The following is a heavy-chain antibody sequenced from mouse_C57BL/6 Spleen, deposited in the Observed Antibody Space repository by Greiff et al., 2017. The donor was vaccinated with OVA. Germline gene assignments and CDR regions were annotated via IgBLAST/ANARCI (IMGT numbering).Heavy chain of an antibody. V-gene: IGHV1-26*01. J-gene: IGHJ2*01. CDR2: INPNNGGT. Sequence: VQLQQSGPELVKPGASVKISCKASGYTFTDYYMNWVKQSHGKSLEWIGDINPNNGGTSYNQKFKGKATLTVDKSSSTAYMELRSLTSEDAAVYCCARVYGSKNYWGQGTTLTVSS. D-gene: IGHD1-1*01. CDR1: GYTFTDYY. CDR3: ARVYGSKNY.